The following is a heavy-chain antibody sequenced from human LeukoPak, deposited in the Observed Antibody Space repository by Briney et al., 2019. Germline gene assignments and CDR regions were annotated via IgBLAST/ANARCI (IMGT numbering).Heavy chain of an antibody. CDR2: IYPGDSDT. V-gene: IGHV5-51*01. J-gene: IGHJ4*02. Sequence: GESLKISCKGSGYSFTSYWIGWVRQMPGKGLEWMGIIYPGDSDTRYSPPFQGQVTISADKSISTAYLQWSSLKASDTAMYYCASARPDYDFWSGYKYWGQGTLVTVSS. CDR3: ASARPDYDFWSGYKY. CDR1: GYSFTSYW. D-gene: IGHD3-3*01.